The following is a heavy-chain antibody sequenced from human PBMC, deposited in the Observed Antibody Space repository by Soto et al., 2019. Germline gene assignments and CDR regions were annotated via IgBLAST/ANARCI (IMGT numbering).Heavy chain of an antibody. CDR3: ARHSNEYRKSLDY. CDR2: IYHSGST. D-gene: IGHD6-13*01. CDR1: GGSSSSSNW. Sequence: ASETLSLTCAVSGGSSSSSNWWSWVRQPPGKGLEWIGEIYHSGSTNYNPSLKSRVTISVDTSKNQFSLKLSSVTAADTAVYYCARHSNEYRKSLDYWGQGTLVTVSS. V-gene: IGHV4-4*02. J-gene: IGHJ4*02.